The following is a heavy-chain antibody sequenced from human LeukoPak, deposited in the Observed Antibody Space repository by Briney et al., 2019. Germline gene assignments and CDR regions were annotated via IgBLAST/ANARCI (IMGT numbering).Heavy chain of an antibody. CDR2: FDPEDGET. D-gene: IGHD2-2*02. J-gene: IGHJ3*02. CDR3: ATDSLYPDAFDI. V-gene: IGHV1-24*01. Sequence: ASVKVSCKVSGYTLTELSMHWVRQAPGKGLEWTGGFDPEDGETIYAQKFQGRVTMTEDTSTDTAYMELSSLRSEDTAVYYCATDSLYPDAFDIWGQGTMVTVPS. CDR1: GYTLTELS.